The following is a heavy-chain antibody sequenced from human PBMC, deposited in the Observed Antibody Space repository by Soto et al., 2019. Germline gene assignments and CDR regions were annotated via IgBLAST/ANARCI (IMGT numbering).Heavy chain of an antibody. CDR2: IYYSGST. J-gene: IGHJ4*02. CDR1: GGSISSGGYY. Sequence: QVQLQESGPGLVKPSQTLSLTCTVSGGSISSGGYYWSWIRQHPGKGLEWIGYIYYSGSTYYNPSLKSRVTISVDTSKKQVSLKLSSVDAAETGVYFCAGGKGGGSYYYGSSCFDYWGQGTLVTVSS. V-gene: IGHV4-31*03. D-gene: IGHD3-22*01. CDR3: AGGKGGGSYYYGSSCFDY.